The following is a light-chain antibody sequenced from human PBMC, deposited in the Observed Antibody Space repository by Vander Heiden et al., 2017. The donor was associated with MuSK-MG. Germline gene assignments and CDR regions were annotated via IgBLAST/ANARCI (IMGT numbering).Light chain of an antibody. Sequence: QSALTQPRSVSGSPGQSVTISCTGTSSDVGAYNEVSWYQRHPGTAPNLILHDVTKRPSGVPDRFSGSKSGNTASLTISGLRAEDEAEYYCCSYAGRNTYWVFGGGTKLTVL. CDR3: CSYAGRNTYWV. CDR2: DVT. J-gene: IGLJ3*02. CDR1: SSDVGAYNE. V-gene: IGLV2-11*01.